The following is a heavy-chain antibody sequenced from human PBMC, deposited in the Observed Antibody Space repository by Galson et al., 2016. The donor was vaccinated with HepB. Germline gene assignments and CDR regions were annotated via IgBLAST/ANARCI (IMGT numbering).Heavy chain of an antibody. V-gene: IGHV3-48*02. D-gene: IGHD6-19*01. CDR2: ISGGSSTI. CDR3: AKPFISSGLYCFDY. Sequence: SLRLSCAASGFTFSSSAMNWVRQAPGKGLEWLSPISGGSSTIYYADSVKGRFTVSRDNAKNSLYLQMNSLRDGDTAVYYCAKPFISSGLYCFDYWGRGTLVTVSS. CDR1: GFTFSSSA. J-gene: IGHJ4*02.